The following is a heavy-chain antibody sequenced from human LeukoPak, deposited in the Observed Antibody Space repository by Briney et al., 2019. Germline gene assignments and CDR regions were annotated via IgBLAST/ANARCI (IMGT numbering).Heavy chain of an antibody. D-gene: IGHD5-24*01. CDR3: AMSVEMAAIPSFDY. CDR1: GDNFTTHF. J-gene: IGHJ4*02. V-gene: IGHV1-3*04. Sequence: ASVRVSCKPAGDNFTTHFIDRMRQATGQRLEWLGRDNTDNTKSEYSQKFQGRVIITRDTSASTAYMEMSGLRSEDTAIYYCAMSVEMAAIPSFDYWGQGTLVTVSS. CDR2: DNTDNTKS.